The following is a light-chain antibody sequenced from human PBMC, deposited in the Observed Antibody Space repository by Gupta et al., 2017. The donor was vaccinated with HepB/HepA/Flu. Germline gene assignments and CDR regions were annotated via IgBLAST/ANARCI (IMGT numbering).Light chain of an antibody. CDR1: QGIGTY. CDR3: QQSYDIPRT. J-gene: IGKJ1*01. CDR2: GAS. V-gene: IGKV1-39*01. Sequence: DINMTQSPPSLSASVGDIVTITCRASQGIGTYLNWYQQRPGKAPNVLIYGASTLESGVPSRLAGGGSGTDFTLTINNLQPEDFGTYFGQQSYDIPRTFGQGTKIEMK.